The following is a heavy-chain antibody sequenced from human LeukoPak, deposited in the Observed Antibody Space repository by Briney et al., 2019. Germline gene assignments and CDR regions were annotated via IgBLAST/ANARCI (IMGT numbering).Heavy chain of an antibody. J-gene: IGHJ5*02. CDR2: ISSSSSTI. CDR3: ATDLGYCSSTSCYEGANWFDP. Sequence: GGSLRLSCAASGFTFSSYSMNWVRQAPGKGLEWVSYISSSSSTIYYADSVKGRCTISRANAKNSLYLQMNSLRAEDTAVYYCATDLGYCSSTSCYEGANWFDPWGQGTLVTVSS. D-gene: IGHD2-2*01. V-gene: IGHV3-48*01. CDR1: GFTFSSYS.